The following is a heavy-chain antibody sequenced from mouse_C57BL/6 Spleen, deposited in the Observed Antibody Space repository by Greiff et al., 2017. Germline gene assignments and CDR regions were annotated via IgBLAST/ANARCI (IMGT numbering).Heavy chain of an antibody. D-gene: IGHD1-1*01. CDR2: IDPSDSYT. V-gene: IGHV1-50*01. Sequence: VQLQQPGAELVKPGASVKLSCKASGYTFTSYWMQWVKQRPGQGLEWIGDIDPSDSYTNYNQKFKGKATLTVDTSSRTAYMQLRSLTSEDSAVYYRARVSTTVVATYYAMDYWGQGNSVTVSS. J-gene: IGHJ4*01. CDR1: GYTFTSYW. CDR3: ARVSTTVVATYYAMDY.